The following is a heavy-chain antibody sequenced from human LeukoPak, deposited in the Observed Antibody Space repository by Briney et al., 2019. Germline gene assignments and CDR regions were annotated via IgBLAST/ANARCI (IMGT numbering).Heavy chain of an antibody. CDR2: IYHSGST. V-gene: IGHV4-38-2*02. Sequence: SETLSLTCTVSGYSISSGYYWGWIRQPPGKGLEWIGNIYHSGSTFYNPSLKSRVTISVDTSKNQFSLKLSSVTAADTAVYYCARGPKFMITFGGVIVQGTNWFDPWGQGTLVTVSS. CDR1: GYSISSGYY. CDR3: ARGPKFMITFGGVIVQGTNWFDP. J-gene: IGHJ5*02. D-gene: IGHD3-16*02.